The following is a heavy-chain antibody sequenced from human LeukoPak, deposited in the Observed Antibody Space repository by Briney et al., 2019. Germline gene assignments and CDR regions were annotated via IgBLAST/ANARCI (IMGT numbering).Heavy chain of an antibody. CDR3: AKDGLAAAGTLDY. CDR2: ISYDGSNK. CDR1: GFTFSSYG. J-gene: IGHJ4*02. D-gene: IGHD6-13*01. V-gene: IGHV3-30*18. Sequence: GGSLRLSCAASGFTFSSYGMHWVRQAPGKGLEWVAVISYDGSNKYYADSVKGRFTISRDNSKNTLYLQMNSLRAEDTAVYYCAKDGLAAAGTLDYWGQGTLVTVSS.